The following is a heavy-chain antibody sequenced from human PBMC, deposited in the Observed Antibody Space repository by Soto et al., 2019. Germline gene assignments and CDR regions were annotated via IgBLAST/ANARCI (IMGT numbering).Heavy chain of an antibody. CDR3: ARMNYYDTSGYPFDY. Sequence: SETLSLTCTVPGGSVNIGTYYWSWIRQPPGKGLEWIGLIHYSGSTNYNPSLKSRVTMSVDTSKNQFSLKLTSVNAADTAVYYCARMNYYDTSGYPFDYWGQGMMVTVSS. D-gene: IGHD3-22*01. V-gene: IGHV4-61*01. CDR1: GGSVNIGTYY. J-gene: IGHJ4*02. CDR2: IHYSGST.